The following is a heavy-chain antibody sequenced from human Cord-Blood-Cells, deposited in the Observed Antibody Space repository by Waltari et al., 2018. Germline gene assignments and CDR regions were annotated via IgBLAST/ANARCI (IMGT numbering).Heavy chain of an antibody. CDR2: FDPEDGET. Sequence: QVQLVQSGAEVKKPGASVKVSCKVSGYTLTELSMHWVRQAPGKGLEWMGGFDPEDGETIYAQKVQGRGTMTEDTSTDTAYMELSSLRSEDTAVYYCATNTPPYDSSGYYFDYWGQGTLVTVSS. J-gene: IGHJ4*02. CDR1: GYTLTELS. D-gene: IGHD3-22*01. CDR3: ATNTPPYDSSGYYFDY. V-gene: IGHV1-24*01.